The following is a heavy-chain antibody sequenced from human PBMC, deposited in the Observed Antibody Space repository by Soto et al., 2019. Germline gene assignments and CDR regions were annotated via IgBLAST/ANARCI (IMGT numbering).Heavy chain of an antibody. CDR1: GYTFTGYY. CDR2: INPNSGGT. D-gene: IGHD6-19*01. J-gene: IGHJ6*02. Sequence: ASVKVSCKASGYTFTGYYMHWVRQAPGQGLEWMGWINPNSGGTNYAQKFQGWVTMTRDTSISTAYMELSRLRSDGTAVYYCARDRAKQWLVRAHYGMDVWGQGTTVTVSS. V-gene: IGHV1-2*04. CDR3: ARDRAKQWLVRAHYGMDV.